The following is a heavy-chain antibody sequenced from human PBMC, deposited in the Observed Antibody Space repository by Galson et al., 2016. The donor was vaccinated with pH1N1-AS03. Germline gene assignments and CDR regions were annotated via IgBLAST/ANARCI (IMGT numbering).Heavy chain of an antibody. D-gene: IGHD2-15*01. Sequence: SVKVSCKASGGTFNTYAISWVRQAPGQGLEWMGRIIPMLNIPDYAQKSLVRVTITADKSTNTAYMELTNLRSDDTALYYCARGYSATPSGTFDIWGQGTMVTVSS. CDR2: IIPMLNIP. J-gene: IGHJ3*02. CDR3: ARGYSATPSGTFDI. V-gene: IGHV1-69*04. CDR1: GGTFNTYA.